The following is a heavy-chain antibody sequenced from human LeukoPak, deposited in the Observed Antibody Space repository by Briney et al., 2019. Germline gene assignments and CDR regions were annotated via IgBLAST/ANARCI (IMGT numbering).Heavy chain of an antibody. V-gene: IGHV1-69*01. CDR3: ARTYDSSGYYHRWFDP. J-gene: IGHJ5*02. CDR2: IIPIFGTA. Sequence: GASVKVSCKASGGTFSSYAISWVRQAPGRGLEWMGGIIPIFGTANYAQKFQGRVTITADESTSTAYMELSSLRSEDTAVYYCARTYDSSGYYHRWFDPWGQGTLVTVSS. D-gene: IGHD3-22*01. CDR1: GGTFSSYA.